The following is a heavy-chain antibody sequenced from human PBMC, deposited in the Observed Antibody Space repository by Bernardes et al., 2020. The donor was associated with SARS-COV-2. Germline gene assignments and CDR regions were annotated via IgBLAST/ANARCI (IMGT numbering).Heavy chain of an antibody. J-gene: IGHJ3*02. Sequence: SETLSLTCAVYGGSFSGYYWSWIRQPPGKGLEWIGEINHSGSTNYNPSLKSRVTISVDTSKNQFSLKLSSVTAADTAVYYCARDWVGRAFDIWGQGTMVTVSS. CDR3: ARDWVGRAFDI. CDR2: INHSGST. CDR1: GGSFSGYY. V-gene: IGHV4-34*01. D-gene: IGHD7-27*01.